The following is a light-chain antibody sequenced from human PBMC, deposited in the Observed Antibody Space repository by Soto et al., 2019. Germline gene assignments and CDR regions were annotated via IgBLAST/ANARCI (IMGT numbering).Light chain of an antibody. CDR2: DNN. CDR3: QSFDTSLSGFVV. Sequence: QSVLTQPPSMSGAPGQRVTISCTGSSSNIGAGYDVHWYQQHPGTAPKLLIFDNNNRPSGVPDRFSGSKSDTSASLAITGLVAEDEADYYCQSFDTSLSGFVVFGGGTKLTVL. J-gene: IGLJ2*01. CDR1: SSNIGAGYD. V-gene: IGLV1-40*01.